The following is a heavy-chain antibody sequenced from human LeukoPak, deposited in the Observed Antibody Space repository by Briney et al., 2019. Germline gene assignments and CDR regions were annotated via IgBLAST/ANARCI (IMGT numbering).Heavy chain of an antibody. V-gene: IGHV1-18*01. CDR3: ARGSIMITFGGVSDY. CDR1: GYTFTSYG. CDR2: ISAYNGNT. D-gene: IGHD3-16*01. Sequence: ASVKVSCKASGYTFTSYGISWVRQAPGQGLEWMGWISAYNGNTNYAQKPQGRVTMTTDTSTSTAYMELRSLRSDDTAVYYCARGSIMITFGGVSDYWGQGTLVTVSS. J-gene: IGHJ4*02.